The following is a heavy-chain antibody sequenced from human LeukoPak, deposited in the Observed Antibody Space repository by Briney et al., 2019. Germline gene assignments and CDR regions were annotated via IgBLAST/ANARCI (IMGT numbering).Heavy chain of an antibody. J-gene: IGHJ4*02. CDR3: AKDHSSSWPNFDY. CDR2: ISYDGSNK. D-gene: IGHD6-13*01. CDR1: GLTFSCYG. V-gene: IGHV3-30*18. Sequence: GRSLRLCGAASGLTFSCYGMHWVRQAPGKGLEWVALISYDGSNKYYADSVKGRFTISRDNSKNTLYLQMNSLRAEDTAVYYCAKDHSSSWPNFDYWGQGTLVTVSS.